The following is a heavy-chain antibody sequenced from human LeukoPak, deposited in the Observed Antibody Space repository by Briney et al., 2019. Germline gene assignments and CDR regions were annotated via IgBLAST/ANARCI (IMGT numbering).Heavy chain of an antibody. J-gene: IGHJ4*02. CDR1: ASTFRNFV. Sequence: GGSLRLSGAASASTFRNFVMSWVRQAPGKGLEWVSGISGSGGSTPYADSVKGRFTISRDNSRNTLSLEMNILRVEDTAVHFCAKDQGSGHGAYTWGSFDYWGQGIPVTVSS. CDR2: ISGSGGST. V-gene: IGHV3-23*01. CDR3: AKDQGSGHGAYTWGSFDY. D-gene: IGHD3-16*01.